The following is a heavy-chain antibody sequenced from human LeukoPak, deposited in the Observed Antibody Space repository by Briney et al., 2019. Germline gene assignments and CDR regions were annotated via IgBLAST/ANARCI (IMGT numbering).Heavy chain of an antibody. V-gene: IGHV1-69*01. Sequence: SVKVSCKASGGTFSIYAISWVRQAPGQGLGRMGGIIPLFGTANYAQKFQGRVTITAHEATSTAYMELSSLRSEDTAVYYLARDDIAAAGTHYYYYGMDVWGQGSTVTVSS. CDR2: IIPLFGTA. D-gene: IGHD6-13*01. J-gene: IGHJ6*02. CDR1: GGTFSIYA. CDR3: ARDDIAAAGTHYYYYGMDV.